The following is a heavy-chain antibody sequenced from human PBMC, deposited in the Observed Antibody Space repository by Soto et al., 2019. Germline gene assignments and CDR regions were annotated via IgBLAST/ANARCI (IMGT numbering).Heavy chain of an antibody. CDR2: ISWNGGSL. Sequence: LRLSCVASGFKFEQYAISSVRQAPGKGPEWVSGISWNGGSLVYSDSVKGRFTISRDNAKNSLYLQMDDLRTEDTALYYCTKGTLYSYGYRDWFDSWGQGTRVTVSS. J-gene: IGHJ5*01. V-gene: IGHV3-9*01. CDR1: GFKFEQYA. CDR3: TKGTLYSYGYRDWFDS. D-gene: IGHD5-18*01.